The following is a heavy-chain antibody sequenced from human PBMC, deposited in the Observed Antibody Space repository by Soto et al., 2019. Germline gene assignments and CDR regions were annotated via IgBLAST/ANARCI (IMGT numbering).Heavy chain of an antibody. D-gene: IGHD3-10*02. CDR2: IYSGGST. J-gene: IGHJ6*03. Sequence: EVQLVESGGGLVQPGGSLRLSCAASGFTVSSNYMSWVRQAPGEGLEWVSVIYSGGSTYYADSVKGRFTISRDNSKNTLYLQMNSLRAEDTAVYYCAGTLFGTYYYYYMDVWGKGTTVTVSS. CDR1: GFTVSSNY. CDR3: AGTLFGTYYYYYMDV. V-gene: IGHV3-66*01.